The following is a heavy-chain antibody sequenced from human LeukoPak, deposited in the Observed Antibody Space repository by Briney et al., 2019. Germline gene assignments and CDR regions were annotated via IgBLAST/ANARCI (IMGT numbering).Heavy chain of an antibody. CDR2: IYYSGST. Sequence: SETLSLTCTVSGGSISSYYWSWIRQPPGKGLEWIGYIYYSGSTNYNPSLKSRVTISVDTSKNQFSLKLSSVTAADTAVYYCARVRRPRRTFDYWGQGTLVTVSS. J-gene: IGHJ4*02. V-gene: IGHV4-59*01. CDR3: ARVRRPRRTFDY. CDR1: GGSISSYY.